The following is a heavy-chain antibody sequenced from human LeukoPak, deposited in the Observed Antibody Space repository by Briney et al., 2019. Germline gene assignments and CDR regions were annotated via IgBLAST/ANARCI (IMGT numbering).Heavy chain of an antibody. V-gene: IGHV4-59*01. CDR3: ARVGDWDLQLVPPFDY. CDR2: IYYSGST. D-gene: IGHD6-13*01. CDR1: GGSINSYY. Sequence: SETLSLTCTVSGGSINSYYWSWIRQPPGKGLEWIGYIYYSGSTNYNPSLKSRVTISVDTSKNQFSLKLSSVTAADTAVYYCARVGDWDLQLVPPFDYWGQGTLVTVSS. J-gene: IGHJ4*02.